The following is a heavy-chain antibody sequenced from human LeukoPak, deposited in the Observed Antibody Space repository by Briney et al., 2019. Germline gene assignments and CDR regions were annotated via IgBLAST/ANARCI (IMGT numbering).Heavy chain of an antibody. V-gene: IGHV3-23*01. J-gene: IGHJ4*02. CDR2: ISGSAGST. CDR1: GFTFGNYA. Sequence: PGGSLRLSCAASGFTFGNYAMSWVRQAPGKGLEWVSAISGSAGSTYYADSVKGRFTISRDNSKNTLSLQMHSLRAEDTAVYFCAKDGESYRYGYFDSWGQGTLVTVSS. CDR3: AKDGESYRYGYFDS. D-gene: IGHD3-16*02.